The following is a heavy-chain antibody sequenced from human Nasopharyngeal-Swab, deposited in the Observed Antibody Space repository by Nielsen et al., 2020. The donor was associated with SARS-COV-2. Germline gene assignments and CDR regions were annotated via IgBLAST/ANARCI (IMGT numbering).Heavy chain of an antibody. J-gene: IGHJ4*02. CDR3: ARDYGDHDYFDY. V-gene: IGHV3-30-3*01. Sequence: PGKGLEWVAVISYDRSNKYYADSVKGRFTISRDNSKNTLYLQMNSLRAEDTAVYYCARDYGDHDYFDYWGQGTLVTVSS. CDR2: ISYDRSNK. D-gene: IGHD4-17*01.